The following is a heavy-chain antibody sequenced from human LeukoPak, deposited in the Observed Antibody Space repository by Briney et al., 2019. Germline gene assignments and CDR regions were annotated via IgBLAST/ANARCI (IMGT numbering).Heavy chain of an antibody. Sequence: SETLSLTCSVSGASISSGSNYWGWIRQPAGKGLEWIGRIFISGGTNYNPSLRSRVTMSLDTSKNQFSLKLYSVTAADTAVYYCARGGSTLHSAGGHDIEFYYYYYMDVWGKGTTVTISS. D-gene: IGHD3-9*01. J-gene: IGHJ6*03. CDR2: IFISGGT. V-gene: IGHV4-61*02. CDR1: GASISSGSNY. CDR3: ARGGSTLHSAGGHDIEFYYYYYMDV.